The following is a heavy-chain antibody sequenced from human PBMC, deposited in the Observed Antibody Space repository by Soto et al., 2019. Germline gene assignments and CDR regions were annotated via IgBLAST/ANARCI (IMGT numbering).Heavy chain of an antibody. CDR3: ARVEDAVAGLAIFIDFDY. V-gene: IGHV1-24*01. J-gene: IGHJ4*02. D-gene: IGHD6-19*01. CDR1: GYTLTELS. CDR2: FDPEDGET. Sequence: ASVKVSCKVSGYTLTELSMHWVRQAPGKGLEWMGGFDPEDGETIYAQKFQGRVTMTEDTSTDTAYMELSSLRSDDTAVYYCARVEDAVAGLAIFIDFDYWGQGTLVTVSS.